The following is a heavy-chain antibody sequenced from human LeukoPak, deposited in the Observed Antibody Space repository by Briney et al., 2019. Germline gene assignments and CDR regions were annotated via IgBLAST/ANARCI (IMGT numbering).Heavy chain of an antibody. Sequence: ASVKVSCKASGYTCTSYAMNWVRQAPGQGLEWMGWINTNTGNPTYAQGFTGRFVFSLDTSVSTAYLQISSLKAGDTAVYYCAREEDLGYFDYWGQGTLLTVSS. CDR2: INTNTGNP. V-gene: IGHV7-4-1*02. CDR1: GYTCTSYA. J-gene: IGHJ4*02. D-gene: IGHD7-27*01. CDR3: AREEDLGYFDY.